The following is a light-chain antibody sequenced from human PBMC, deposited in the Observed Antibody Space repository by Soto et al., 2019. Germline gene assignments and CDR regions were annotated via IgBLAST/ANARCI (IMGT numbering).Light chain of an antibody. Sequence: EIVLTQSPGTLSLSPGERATLSCRASQSIGSNYLAWYQQKPGQAPRLLIYGVSTRATGIPDRFSGSGSGTDFTLTISRLEPEDFAVYYCQQYDSSPPYTFGQGTKLGIK. V-gene: IGKV3-20*01. CDR2: GVS. J-gene: IGKJ2*01. CDR1: QSIGSNY. CDR3: QQYDSSPPYT.